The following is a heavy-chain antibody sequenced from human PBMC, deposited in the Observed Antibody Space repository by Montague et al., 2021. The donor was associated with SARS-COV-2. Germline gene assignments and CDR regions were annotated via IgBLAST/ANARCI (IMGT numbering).Heavy chain of an antibody. CDR1: GGSISSCY. J-gene: IGHJ4*02. V-gene: IGHV4-59*01. CDR2: IYYSGST. CDR3: ARVVAAAGTPVFDY. D-gene: IGHD6-13*01. Sequence: SETLSLTCTVSGGSISSCYWSWIRQPPGKGLEWIGYIYYSGSTNYNPSLKSRVTISVDTSKNQFSLKLSSVTAADTAVYYCARVVAAAGTPVFDYWGQGTLVTVSS.